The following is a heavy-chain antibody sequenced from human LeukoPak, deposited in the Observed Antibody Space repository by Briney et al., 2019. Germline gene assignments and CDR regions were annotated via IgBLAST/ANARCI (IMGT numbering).Heavy chain of an antibody. CDR1: GVTFSSYG. V-gene: IGHV3-33*08. J-gene: IGHJ4*02. Sequence: PGASLRLSCAASGVTFSSYGMHWVRQAPGKGLEWVAVIWYDGSNKYYADSVKGRFTISRDNSKNTLYLQMNSLRAEDTAVYYCARGGYSSSWYSPNFDYWGQGTLVTVSS. D-gene: IGHD6-13*01. CDR2: IWYDGSNK. CDR3: ARGGYSSSWYSPNFDY.